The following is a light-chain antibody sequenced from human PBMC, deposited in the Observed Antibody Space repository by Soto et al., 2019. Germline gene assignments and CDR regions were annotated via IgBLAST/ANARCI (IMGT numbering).Light chain of an antibody. J-gene: IGKJ1*01. Sequence: MTQSPSTLSGSVGDRVTITCRASQTISSWLAWYQQKPGKAPKLLIYKASTLKSGVPSRFSGSGSGTESTLTISSLQPDDFATYYCQHYNSYSEAFGQGTKVDIK. V-gene: IGKV1-5*03. CDR2: KAS. CDR3: QHYNSYSEA. CDR1: QTISSW.